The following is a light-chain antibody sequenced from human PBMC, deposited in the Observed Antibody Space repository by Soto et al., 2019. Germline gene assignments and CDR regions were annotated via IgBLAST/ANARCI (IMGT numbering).Light chain of an antibody. CDR3: SSYTSTSTFV. CDR2: EVS. V-gene: IGLV2-14*01. CDR1: SSDVGGYKY. J-gene: IGLJ1*01. Sequence: QSALTQPASVSGSPGQSITISCTGTSSDVGGYKYVSWYQQHPGKAPKLMIYEVSNRPSGVSSRFSGSKSDNTASLTISGLQAEDEADYYCSSYTSTSTFVFGTGTKLTVL.